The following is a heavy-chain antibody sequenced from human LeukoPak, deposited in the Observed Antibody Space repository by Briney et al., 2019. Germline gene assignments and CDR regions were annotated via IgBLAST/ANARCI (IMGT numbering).Heavy chain of an antibody. Sequence: GGSLRLSCAASGFTFSNAWMSWVRQAPGEGLEWVSSISSSSSYIYYADSVKGRFTISRDNAKNSLYLQVNSLRAEDTAVYYCATEILYYYDSSGYYVDYFGYWGQGTLVTVSS. J-gene: IGHJ4*02. D-gene: IGHD3-22*01. CDR1: GFTFSNAW. CDR2: ISSSSSYI. CDR3: ATEILYYYDSSGYYVDYFGY. V-gene: IGHV3-21*01.